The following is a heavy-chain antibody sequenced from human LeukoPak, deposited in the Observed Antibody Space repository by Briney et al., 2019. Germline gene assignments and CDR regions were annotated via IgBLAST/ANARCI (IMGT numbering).Heavy chain of an antibody. CDR3: ARERAKGLGQLLIRQNDC. CDR1: GGSISSSSYY. J-gene: IGHJ4*02. V-gene: IGHV4-39*02. D-gene: IGHD3-16*01. CDR2: IYYSGST. Sequence: SETLSLTCTVSGGSISSSSYYWGWIRQPPGKGLEWIGSIYYSGSTYYHPSLKSRVTIAVDSSKNQFSLKLRSVTAADTAVYYCARERAKGLGQLLIRQNDCWGQGTLVTVSS.